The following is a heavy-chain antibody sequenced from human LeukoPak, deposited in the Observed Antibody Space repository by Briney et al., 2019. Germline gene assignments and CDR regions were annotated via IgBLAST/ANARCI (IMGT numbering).Heavy chain of an antibody. CDR3: AKDRQWLVRRGNSFDY. CDR1: GFTFNSYA. V-gene: IGHV3-23*01. J-gene: IGHJ4*02. D-gene: IGHD6-19*01. CDR2: ISGSGGST. Sequence: GSLRLSCAASGFTFNSYAMNWVRQAPGKGLECISGSGGSTYYADSVKGRFTISRDNSKNTLYLQMNSLRTEDTAVYYCAKDRQWLVRRGNSFDYWGQGTLVTVSS.